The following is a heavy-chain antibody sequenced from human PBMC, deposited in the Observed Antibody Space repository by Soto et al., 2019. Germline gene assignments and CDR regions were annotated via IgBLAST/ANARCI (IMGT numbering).Heavy chain of an antibody. J-gene: IGHJ1*01. CDR2: IGSGGSPT. D-gene: IGHD6-19*01. Sequence: QVQLVESGGGLVKPGGSLRLSCAASGFTFSDFYMTWIRQAPGKGLEWIAYIGSGGSPTDYADSVKGRFTISRDNSKKSLYLQMNSLRADDAAMYFCARDVYISADWGQGTLVTVSS. V-gene: IGHV3-11*01. CDR3: ARDVYISAD. CDR1: GFTFSDFY.